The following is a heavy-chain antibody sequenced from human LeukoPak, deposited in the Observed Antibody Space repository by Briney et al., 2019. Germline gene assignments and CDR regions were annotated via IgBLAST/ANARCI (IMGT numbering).Heavy chain of an antibody. J-gene: IGHJ4*02. Sequence: ASVKVSCKASGYTSTDYYMHWVQQAPGKGLEWMGRVDPEDGETIYAEKFQGRVTITADTSTDTAYMELSSLRSEDTAVYYCATLAAGTTVTTYPYYFDYWGQGILVIVSS. V-gene: IGHV1-69-2*01. D-gene: IGHD4-11*01. CDR1: GYTSTDYY. CDR2: VDPEDGET. CDR3: ATLAAGTTVTTYPYYFDY.